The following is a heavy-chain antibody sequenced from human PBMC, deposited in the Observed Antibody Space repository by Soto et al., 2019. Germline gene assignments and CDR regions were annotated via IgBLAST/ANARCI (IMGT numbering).Heavy chain of an antibody. D-gene: IGHD6-6*01. Sequence: ASVKVSCKASGYTFTGYYMHWVRQAPGQGLEWMGWINPNSGGTNYAQKSQGRVTMTRDTSISTAYMELSRLRSDDTAVYYCARDAGMSSSSSGVYGMDVWGQGTTVTVSS. CDR2: INPNSGGT. V-gene: IGHV1-2*02. J-gene: IGHJ6*02. CDR3: ARDAGMSSSSSGVYGMDV. CDR1: GYTFTGYY.